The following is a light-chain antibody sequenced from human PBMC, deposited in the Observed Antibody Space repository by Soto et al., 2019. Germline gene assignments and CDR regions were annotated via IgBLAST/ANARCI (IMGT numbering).Light chain of an antibody. CDR2: GAS. Sequence: EIVLTQSPGTLSLSPGERATLSCRASQSVSSDYLAWYQQSPGQAPRLLIYGASRRATGIPDRFSGSGSGTDFTLTISRLEPEDCEMYYCHQYGSSPLTFGGGTKVDI. V-gene: IGKV3-20*01. CDR3: HQYGSSPLT. J-gene: IGKJ4*01. CDR1: QSVSSDY.